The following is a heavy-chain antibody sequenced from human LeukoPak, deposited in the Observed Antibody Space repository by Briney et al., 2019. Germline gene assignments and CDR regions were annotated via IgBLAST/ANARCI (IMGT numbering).Heavy chain of an antibody. CDR3: AKDLQLSY. CDR1: GFTFSSYA. J-gene: IGHJ4*02. V-gene: IGHV3-23*01. D-gene: IGHD3-16*02. Sequence: GGSLRLSCAASGFTFSSYAMSWVRQAPGKGLEWVSSISGSDTYSADSVKGRFTISRDISRNTLYLQMNSLRVKDTAVYYCAKDLQLSYWGQGTLVTVSS. CDR2: ISGSDT.